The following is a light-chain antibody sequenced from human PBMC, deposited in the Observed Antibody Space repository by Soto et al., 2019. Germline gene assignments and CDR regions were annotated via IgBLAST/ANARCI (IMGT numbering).Light chain of an antibody. Sequence: EIVMTQSPATLSLSPGERAIVSCRASQSIDTYLAWYQQKPGQSPRLLMYDASTRATGIPARFSATGSGTEFTLTISSLQSEDFGIYYCQLYTDWPRTFGPGTKVDIK. J-gene: IGKJ1*01. CDR1: QSIDTY. V-gene: IGKV3-15*01. CDR3: QLYTDWPRT. CDR2: DAS.